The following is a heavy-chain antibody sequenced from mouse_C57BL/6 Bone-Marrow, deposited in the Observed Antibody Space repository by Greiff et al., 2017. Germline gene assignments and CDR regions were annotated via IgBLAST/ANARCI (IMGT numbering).Heavy chain of an antibody. CDR3: ARREGNYLSSYYFDY. CDR2: INPSTGGT. Sequence: EVKLQQSGPELVKPGASVKISCKASGYSFTGYYMNWVKQSPEKSLEWIGEINPSTGGTTYNQKFKAKATLTVDKSSSTAYMQLKSLTSEDSAVYYCARREGNYLSSYYFDYWGQGTTLTVSS. V-gene: IGHV1-42*01. J-gene: IGHJ2*01. CDR1: GYSFTGYY. D-gene: IGHD2-1*01.